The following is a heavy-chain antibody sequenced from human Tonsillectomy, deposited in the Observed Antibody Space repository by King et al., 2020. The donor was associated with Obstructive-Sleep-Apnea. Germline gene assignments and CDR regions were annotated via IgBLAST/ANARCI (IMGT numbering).Heavy chain of an antibody. CDR2: IREDGDQK. V-gene: IGHV3-7*01. CDR1: GFDLSPYW. CDR3: ARDLTPYVSDIYYDVHDV. Sequence: QLVQSGGRLVRPGGSLRLSCAATGFDLSPYWLTWVRQSPGKGLEWVANIREDGDQKYYMYSVKCRFTISRDNAKNSVYLQMNSLRAEDTAVHSCARDLTPYVSDIYYDVHDVWGQGTLVTVSS. J-gene: IGHJ3*01. D-gene: IGHD3-10*01.